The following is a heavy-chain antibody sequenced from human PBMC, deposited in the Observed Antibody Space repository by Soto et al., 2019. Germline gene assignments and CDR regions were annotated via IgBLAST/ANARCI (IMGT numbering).Heavy chain of an antibody. CDR2: ISYDGSNK. D-gene: IGHD2-2*02. CDR3: ARGSLYIVVVPAAIPTNEWGSLFDP. J-gene: IGHJ5*02. CDR1: GFTFSSYA. Sequence: GGSLRLSCAAAGFTFSSYAMHWVRQAPGKGLEWVAVISYDGSNKYYADSVKGRFTISRDNSKNTLYLQMNSLRAEDTAVYYCARGSLYIVVVPAAIPTNEWGSLFDPWGQGTLVTVSS. V-gene: IGHV3-30-3*01.